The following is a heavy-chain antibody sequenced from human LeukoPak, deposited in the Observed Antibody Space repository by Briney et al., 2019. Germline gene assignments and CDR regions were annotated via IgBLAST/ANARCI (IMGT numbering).Heavy chain of an antibody. Sequence: GRSLRLSCAASGFTFSSYGMHWVRQAPGKGLEWVAVISYDGSNKYYADSVKGRFTISRDNSKNTLYLQMNSLRAEDTAVYYCARDSYCSGGSCWDYYYGMDVWGQGTTVTVSS. CDR3: ARDSYCSGGSCWDYYYGMDV. CDR1: GFTFSSYG. CDR2: ISYDGSNK. V-gene: IGHV3-30*03. J-gene: IGHJ6*02. D-gene: IGHD2-15*01.